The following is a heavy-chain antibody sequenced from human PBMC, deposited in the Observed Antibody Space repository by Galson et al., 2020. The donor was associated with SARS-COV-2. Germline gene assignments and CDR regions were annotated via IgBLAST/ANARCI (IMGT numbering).Heavy chain of an antibody. Sequence: SETLSLTCTVSGGSISSGGYYWSWIRQHPGKGLEWIGYIYYSGSTYYNPSLKSRVTISVDTSKNQFSLKLSSVTAADTAVYYCARYPGIAAAGDWYFDLWGRGTLVTVSS. V-gene: IGHV4-31*03. D-gene: IGHD6-13*01. CDR3: ARYPGIAAAGDWYFDL. CDR2: IYYSGST. CDR1: GGSISSGGYY. J-gene: IGHJ2*01.